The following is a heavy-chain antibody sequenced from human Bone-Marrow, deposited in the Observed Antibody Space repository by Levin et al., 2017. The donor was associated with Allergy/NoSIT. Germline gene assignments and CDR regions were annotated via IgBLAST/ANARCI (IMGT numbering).Heavy chain of an antibody. CDR3: ARRLVPAGQSYYGMDV. CDR2: IWYDGSDK. V-gene: IGHV3-33*01. CDR1: GFTFRSFG. J-gene: IGHJ6*02. Sequence: LSLTCVASGFTFRSFGMHWVRQAPGGGLEWVAIIWYDGSDKYYADSVKGRFTISRDNSKDTLYLQMNGLRAEDTAVYYCARRLVPAGQSYYGMDVWGQGTTVIVSS. D-gene: IGHD1-26*01.